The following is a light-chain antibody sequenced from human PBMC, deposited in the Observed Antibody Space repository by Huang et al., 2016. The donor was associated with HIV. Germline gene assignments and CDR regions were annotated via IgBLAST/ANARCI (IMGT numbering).Light chain of an antibody. CDR2: LRS. V-gene: IGKV2-28*01. J-gene: IGKJ5*01. CDR3: VQTLQTPIT. CDR1: QRLLHSNGNNY. Sequence: EIVMTQPPFSPLVTPGESASISCRSSQRLLHSNGNNYVDWYVQKPGHAPQLLIYLRSTRAAGVPDRLSGSGSGAKFTLKSSRVEAEDVGVYYCVQTLQTPITFGQGTRLQIK.